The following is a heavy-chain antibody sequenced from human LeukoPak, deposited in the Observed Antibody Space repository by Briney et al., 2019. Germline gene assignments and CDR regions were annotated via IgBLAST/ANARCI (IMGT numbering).Heavy chain of an antibody. J-gene: IGHJ3*02. CDR1: GGSFSGYY. V-gene: IGHV4-34*01. CDR2: INHSGST. Sequence: PETLSLTCAVYGGSFSGYYWSWIRQPPGKGPEWIGEINHSGSTNYNPSLKSRVTISVDTSKNQFSLKLSSVTAADTAVYYCARGTRGGGYDAFDIWGQGTMVTVSS. CDR3: ARGTRGGGYDAFDI. D-gene: IGHD2-15*01.